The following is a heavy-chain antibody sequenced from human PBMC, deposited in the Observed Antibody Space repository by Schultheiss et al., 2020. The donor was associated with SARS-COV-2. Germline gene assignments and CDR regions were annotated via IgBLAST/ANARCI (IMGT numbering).Heavy chain of an antibody. V-gene: IGHV3-48*01. D-gene: IGHD3-10*01. CDR2: SSGRSTTI. Sequence: GGSLRLSCAASGFTFSSYAMHWVRQAPGKGLEWVAFSSGRSTTIHYADSVKGRFTIARDNAKNSLYLQMNSLRTEDTAIYFCATDPDTAVVGVDYWGQGTLVTVSS. CDR1: GFTFSSYA. J-gene: IGHJ4*02. CDR3: ATDPDTAVVGVDY.